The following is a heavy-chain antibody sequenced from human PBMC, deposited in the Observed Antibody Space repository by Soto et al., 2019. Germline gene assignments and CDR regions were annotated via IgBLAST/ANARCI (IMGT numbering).Heavy chain of an antibody. CDR3: ARGRYGSGSYYIPNPFYYYGMDV. CDR1: GFTFSRNS. Sequence: PGGSLRLSCEASGFTFSRNSMNWVRQAPGEGLEWLSYISSSSSTIYYADSVKGRFTISRDNAKNSLYLQMNSLRAEDTAVYYCARGRYGSGSYYIPNPFYYYGMDVWGQGPTVTVSS. CDR2: ISSSSSTI. D-gene: IGHD3-10*01. V-gene: IGHV3-48*01. J-gene: IGHJ6*02.